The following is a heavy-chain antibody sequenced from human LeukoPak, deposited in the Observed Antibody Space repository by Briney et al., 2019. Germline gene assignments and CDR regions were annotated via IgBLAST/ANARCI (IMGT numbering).Heavy chain of an antibody. D-gene: IGHD3-10*01. J-gene: IGHJ4*02. V-gene: IGHV3-7*04. Sequence: PGGSLRLSCAASGFTFSANWMTWVRQAPGRGLEWVANIKPDGSVKYYLDSVKGRFTISRDNAKNSLYLQMNSLRVEDTAVYYCARDTGPLSFGDQGGQGTLVTVPS. CDR2: IKPDGSVK. CDR1: GFTFSANW. CDR3: ARDTGPLSFGDQ.